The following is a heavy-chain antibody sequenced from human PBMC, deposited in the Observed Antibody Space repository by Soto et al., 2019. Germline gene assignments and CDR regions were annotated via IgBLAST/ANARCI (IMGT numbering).Heavy chain of an antibody. V-gene: IGHV4-39*01. Sequence: QLQLQESGPGLVKPSETLSLTCTVSGGSISSSSYYRGWIRQPPGKGLEWIGSIYYSGSTYYNPSLKSRVTISVDTSKNQFSLKLSSVTAADTAVYYCARDVYYGEQNYYYYGMDVWGQGTTVTVSS. D-gene: IGHD4-17*01. CDR2: IYYSGST. J-gene: IGHJ6*02. CDR1: GGSISSSSYY. CDR3: ARDVYYGEQNYYYYGMDV.